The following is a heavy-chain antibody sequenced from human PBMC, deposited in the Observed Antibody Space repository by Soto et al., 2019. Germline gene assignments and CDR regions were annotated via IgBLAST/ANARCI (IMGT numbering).Heavy chain of an antibody. D-gene: IGHD1-26*01. CDR3: ARRLRGSSDDAFEI. Sequence: SETLSLTCTVSGGSISGYFWSWLRQPPGKGLEWIGYLYYSGNTRYNPSLKSRVTISVDTSQNQFSLNLRSVTAADTALYYCARRLRGSSDDAFEIWGQGTVVTVSS. CDR1: GGSISGYF. V-gene: IGHV4-59*12. J-gene: IGHJ3*02. CDR2: LYYSGNT.